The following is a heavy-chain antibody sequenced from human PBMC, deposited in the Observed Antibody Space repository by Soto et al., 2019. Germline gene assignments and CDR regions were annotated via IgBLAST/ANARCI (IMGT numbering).Heavy chain of an antibody. CDR3: AKGYSGSYPGGADY. CDR2: ISYDGRKE. V-gene: IGHV3-30*18. CDR1: GFTFSTYG. D-gene: IGHD1-26*01. Sequence: QVQLVESGGGVVQPGRSLRLSCSAAGFTFSTYGMHWVRQAPGKGLEWVAIISYDGRKEYYAYSVKGRFTISRDNSKNTLDMQLNSLRAEDTAVYYCAKGYSGSYPGGADYWGQGTLVTVSS. J-gene: IGHJ4*02.